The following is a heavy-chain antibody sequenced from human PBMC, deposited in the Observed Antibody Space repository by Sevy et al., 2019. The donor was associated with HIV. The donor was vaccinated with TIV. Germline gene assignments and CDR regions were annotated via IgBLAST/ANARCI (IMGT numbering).Heavy chain of an antibody. CDR1: GFTLRDYY. Sequence: GGCLRLSCAASGFTLRDYYMTWIRQAPGKGLEWVANIKGDGSEAFYVDSVRGRYTIFRNNSKNSVYLEMSSLRDEDTAMYYCSRESRVGGDDAADIWGQGTMVTVSS. D-gene: IGHD1-26*01. J-gene: IGHJ3*02. CDR2: IKGDGSEA. CDR3: SRESRVGGDDAADI. V-gene: IGHV3-7*01.